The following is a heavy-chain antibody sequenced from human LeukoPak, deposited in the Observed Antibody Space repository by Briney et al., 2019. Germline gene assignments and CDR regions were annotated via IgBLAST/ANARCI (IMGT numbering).Heavy chain of an antibody. D-gene: IGHD3-9*01. CDR3: ATGGDILTGGPRDY. J-gene: IGHJ4*02. CDR1: GYTLTELS. Sequence: GASVKVSCKVSGYTLTELSMHWVRQAPGKGLEWMGGFDPEDGETIYAQKFQGRVTMTEDTSTDTAYMELSSLRSEDTAVYYCATGGDILTGGPRDYWGQGTLVTVSS. CDR2: FDPEDGET. V-gene: IGHV1-24*01.